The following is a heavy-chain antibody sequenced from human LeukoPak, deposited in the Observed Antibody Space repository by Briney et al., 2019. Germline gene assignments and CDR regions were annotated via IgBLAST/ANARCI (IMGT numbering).Heavy chain of an antibody. CDR3: ARVGHSSGWYPIYYYYYGMDV. J-gene: IGHJ6*02. V-gene: IGHV3-21*01. CDR1: GFTFSSYG. Sequence: GGSLRLSCAASGFTFSSYGMHWVRQAPGKGLEWVSSISSSSSYIYYADSVKGRFTISRDNAKNSLYLQMNSLRAEDTAVYYCARVGHSSGWYPIYYYYYGMDVWGQGTTVTVSS. D-gene: IGHD6-19*01. CDR2: ISSSSSYI.